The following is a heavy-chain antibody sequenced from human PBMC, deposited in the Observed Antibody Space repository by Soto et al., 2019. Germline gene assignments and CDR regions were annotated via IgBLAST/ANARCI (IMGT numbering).Heavy chain of an antibody. V-gene: IGHV4-39*01. D-gene: IGHD3-16*01. CDR3: QIGGPRRNYGMDV. CDR2: FYYTGST. CDR1: VASISSSDYY. Sequence: SETLSLTCTVSVASISSSDYYWGWIRQPPGKGLEWIGAFYYTGSTYYNPSLKSRVTMSLDTSKNQFSLRLSSVTAADTAVYYCQIGGPRRNYGMDVWGQGTTVTVSS. J-gene: IGHJ6*02.